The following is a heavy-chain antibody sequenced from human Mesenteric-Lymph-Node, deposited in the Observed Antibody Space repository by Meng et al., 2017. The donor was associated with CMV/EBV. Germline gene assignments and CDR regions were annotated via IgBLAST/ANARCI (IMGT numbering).Heavy chain of an antibody. CDR1: GGSISSYY. V-gene: IGHV4-59*12. CDR3: AREENARFLEWSPDYFDY. D-gene: IGHD3-3*01. J-gene: IGHJ4*02. CDR2: IYYSGST. Sequence: SETLSLTCTVSGGSISSYYWSWIRQPPGKGLEWIGYIYYSGSTTYSPSLQSRVTISIDTSKNQFSLKLSSVTAADTAVYYCAREENARFLEWSPDYFDYWGQGTLVTVSS.